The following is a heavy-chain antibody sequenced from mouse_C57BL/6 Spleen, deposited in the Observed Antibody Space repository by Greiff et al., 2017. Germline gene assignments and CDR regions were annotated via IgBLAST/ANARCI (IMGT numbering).Heavy chain of an antibody. J-gene: IGHJ1*03. CDR2: ISDGGSYT. CDR3: ARDGNYYGSSSYWYFDV. CDR1: GFTFSSYA. D-gene: IGHD1-1*01. V-gene: IGHV5-4*01. Sequence: EVQRVESGGGLVKPGGSLKLSCAASGFTFSSYAMSWVRQTPEKRLEWVATISDGGSYTYYPDNVKGRFTISRDNAKNNLYLQMSHLKSEDTAMYYCARDGNYYGSSSYWYFDVWGTGTTVTVSS.